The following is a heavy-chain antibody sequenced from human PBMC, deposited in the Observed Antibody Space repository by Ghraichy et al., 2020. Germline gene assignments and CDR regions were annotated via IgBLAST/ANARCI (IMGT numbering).Heavy chain of an antibody. V-gene: IGHV1-2*02. CDR1: GYTFTAYY. CDR3: TREFSAEQLVP. Sequence: VKVSCKASGYTFTAYYIHWVRQAPGQGLEWMGWINPNNGDTKYARKFQGRVTMTRDTSISTAYMELSRLRSDDTAVYYYTREFSAEQLVPWGQGTLVTVSS. J-gene: IGHJ5*02. CDR2: INPNNGDT. D-gene: IGHD6-13*01.